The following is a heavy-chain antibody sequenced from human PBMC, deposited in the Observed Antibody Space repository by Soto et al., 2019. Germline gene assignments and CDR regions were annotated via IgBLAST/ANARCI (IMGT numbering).Heavy chain of an antibody. CDR2: IYWDDDK. V-gene: IGHV2-5*02. CDR3: AHRRGSYGDDAFDI. CDR1: GFSLSTSGVG. Sequence: QITLKESGPTLVKPTQPLTLTCTFSGFSLSTSGVGVGWIRQPPGKALEWLALIYWDDDKRYSPSLKSRLTITKDTSKNQVVLTMTNMDPVDTATYYCAHRRGSYGDDAFDIWGQGTMVTVSS. J-gene: IGHJ3*02. D-gene: IGHD2-15*01.